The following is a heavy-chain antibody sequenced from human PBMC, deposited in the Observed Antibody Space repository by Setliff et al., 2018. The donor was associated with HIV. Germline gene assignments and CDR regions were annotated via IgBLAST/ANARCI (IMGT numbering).Heavy chain of an antibody. J-gene: IGHJ3*01. CDR2: IIPLFGTA. Sequence: SVKISCKASGGTFSNYAFSWVRQAPGQGLEWMGGIIPLFGTANYAQNFQGRVTITADASTSTAYMELSSLRSEDTAMYYCARDRHHYDSSGFDAFDLWGQGTMVTVSS. CDR3: ARDRHHYDSSGFDAFDL. D-gene: IGHD3-22*01. V-gene: IGHV1-69*13. CDR1: GGTFSNYA.